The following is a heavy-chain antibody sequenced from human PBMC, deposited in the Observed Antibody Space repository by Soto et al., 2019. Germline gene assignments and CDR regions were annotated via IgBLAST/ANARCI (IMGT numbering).Heavy chain of an antibody. CDR2: ISGSGGST. D-gene: IGHD1-26*01. V-gene: IGHV3-23*01. CDR3: AKALRKVGATPSFDY. J-gene: IGHJ4*02. CDR1: GFTFSSYA. Sequence: EVQLLESGGGLVQPGGSLRLSCAASGFTFSSYAMSWVRQAPGKGLEWVSAISGSGGSTYYADSVRGRFTISRDNSKNTLYLQMNSLRAEDTAVYYCAKALRKVGATPSFDYWGQGTLVTVSS.